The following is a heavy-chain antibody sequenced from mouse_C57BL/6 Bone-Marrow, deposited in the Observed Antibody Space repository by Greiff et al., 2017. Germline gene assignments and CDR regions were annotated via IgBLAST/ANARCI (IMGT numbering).Heavy chain of an antibody. J-gene: IGHJ2*01. CDR1: GYTFTSYW. D-gene: IGHD2-5*01. CDR3: AGSNYEWDY. Sequence: QVQLQQPGAELVKPGASVKLSCKASGYTFTSYWMQWVKQRPGQGLEWIGEIDPSDSYTNYNQKFKGKATLTVDTSSSTAYMQLSSLTSEDSAVYYCAGSNYEWDYWGQGTTLTVSS. V-gene: IGHV1-50*01. CDR2: IDPSDSYT.